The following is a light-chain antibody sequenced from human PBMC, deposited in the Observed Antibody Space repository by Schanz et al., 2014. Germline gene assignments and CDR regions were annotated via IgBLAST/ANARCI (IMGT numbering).Light chain of an antibody. V-gene: IGLV2-14*01. Sequence: QSALTQPASVSGSPGQSITISCTGTSSDVGGYNYVSWYQQHPGKAPKLMIYDVSNRPSGVSNRFSGSKSGNTASLTISGLQAEDEADYHCCSYAGNSRVFGGGTKLTVL. J-gene: IGLJ3*02. CDR1: SSDVGGYNY. CDR2: DVS. CDR3: CSYAGNSRV.